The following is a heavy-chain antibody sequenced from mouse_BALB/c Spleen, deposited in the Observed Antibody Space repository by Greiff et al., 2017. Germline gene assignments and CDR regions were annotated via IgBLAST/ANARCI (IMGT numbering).Heavy chain of an antibody. Sequence: EVKLMESGPELVKPGASVKMSCKASGYTFTSYVMHWVKQKPGQGLEWIGYINPYNDGTKYNEKFKGKATLTSDKSSSTAYMELSSLTSEDSAVYYCARRGYGLAMDYWGQGTSVTVSS. V-gene: IGHV1-14*01. J-gene: IGHJ4*01. CDR2: INPYNDGT. CDR1: GYTFTSYV. D-gene: IGHD1-1*02. CDR3: ARRGYGLAMDY.